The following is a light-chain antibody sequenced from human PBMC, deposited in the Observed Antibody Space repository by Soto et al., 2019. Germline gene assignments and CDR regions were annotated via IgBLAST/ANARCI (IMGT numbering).Light chain of an antibody. V-gene: IGKV1-6*01. Sequence: AFQMTQSPSSLSASVGDRVTISCRASQGIRNDLAWYQQKPGKAPTLLIYTASNLQSGVPSRFSGSGSGTDFTLTISSLQPEDFATYYCLQDYDYPWTFGQGTKVEIK. J-gene: IGKJ1*01. CDR3: LQDYDYPWT. CDR1: QGIRND. CDR2: TAS.